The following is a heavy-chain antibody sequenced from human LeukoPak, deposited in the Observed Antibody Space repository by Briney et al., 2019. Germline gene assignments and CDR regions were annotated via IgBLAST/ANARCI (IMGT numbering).Heavy chain of an antibody. CDR2: ISSSSSYI. D-gene: IGHD3-16*01. CDR1: GFTFSSYS. Sequence: NLGGSLRLSCAASGFTFSSYSMNWVRQAPGKGLEWVSSISSSSSYIYYADSVKGRFTISRDNAKNSLYLQMNSLRAEDTAVYYCARDSAKVTFYYYYYMDVWGKGTTVTVSS. V-gene: IGHV3-21*01. CDR3: ARDSAKVTFYYYYYMDV. J-gene: IGHJ6*03.